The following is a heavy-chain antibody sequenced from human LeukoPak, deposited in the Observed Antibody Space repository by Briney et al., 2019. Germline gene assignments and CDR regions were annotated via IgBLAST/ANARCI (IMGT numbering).Heavy chain of an antibody. D-gene: IGHD6-13*01. V-gene: IGHV3-9*01. CDR2: ISWNSGSI. CDR3: AKIAAAGNDYYYGMDV. J-gene: IGHJ6*02. CDR1: GFTFDDYA. Sequence: GGSLRLSCAASGFTFDDYAMHWVRQAPGKGLEWVSGISWNSGSIGYADSVKGRFTISRDNAKNSLYLQMNSLRAEDTALYYCAKIAAAGNDYYYGMDVWGQGTTVTVAS.